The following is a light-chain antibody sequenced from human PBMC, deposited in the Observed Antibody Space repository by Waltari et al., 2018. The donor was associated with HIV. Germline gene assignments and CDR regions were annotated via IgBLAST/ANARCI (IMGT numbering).Light chain of an antibody. CDR2: GAS. CDR1: QDISNS. J-gene: IGKJ2*01. Sequence: IQMTQSPSSLAASVGDRVTLSCRASQDISNSLGWYQQKPGKAPKLLLHGASRLESGVPSRFSGSGSGTDYILSISSLQPEDFAIYYCQQYYTTPYTFGQGTKLEIK. CDR3: QQYYTTPYT. V-gene: IGKV1-NL1*01.